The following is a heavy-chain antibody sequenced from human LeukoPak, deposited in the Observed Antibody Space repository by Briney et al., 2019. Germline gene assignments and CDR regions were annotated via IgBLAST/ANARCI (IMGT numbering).Heavy chain of an antibody. CDR2: IGTAGDT. V-gene: IGHV3-13*01. CDR1: GFTFSSYD. CDR3: ARERGHYYDSRDAFDI. Sequence: GGSLRLSCAASGFTFSSYDMHWVRQATGKGLEWVSAIGTAGDTYYPGSVKGRFTISRENAKNSLYLQMNSLRAGDTAVYYCARERGHYYDSRDAFDIWGQGTMVTVSS. J-gene: IGHJ3*02. D-gene: IGHD3-22*01.